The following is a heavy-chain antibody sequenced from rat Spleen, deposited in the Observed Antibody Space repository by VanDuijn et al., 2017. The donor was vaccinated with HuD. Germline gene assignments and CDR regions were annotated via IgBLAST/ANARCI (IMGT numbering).Heavy chain of an antibody. V-gene: IGHV5-58*01. CDR1: GFNFNDYW. CDR3: AKDGSRYGYTYFDY. D-gene: IGHD1-4*01. J-gene: IGHJ2*01. Sequence: EVKLVESGGGLVQPGRSLKLSCAASGFNFNDYWMGWVRQAPGKGLEWISSINIDGDGTYYPDSVKGRFTVSRNNAENTVYLQMNSLRSEDTATYYCAKDGSRYGYTYFDYWGQGVMVTVSS. CDR2: INIDGDGT.